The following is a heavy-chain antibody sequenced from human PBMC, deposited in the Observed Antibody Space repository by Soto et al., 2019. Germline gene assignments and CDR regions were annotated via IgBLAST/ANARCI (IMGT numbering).Heavy chain of an antibody. CDR2: IYYSGST. Sequence: SETLSLTCTVSGGSINSGGYYWSWIRQHPGKGLEWIGYIYYSGSTYYNPSLKSRVTISVDTSKNQFSLKLSSVTAADTAVYYCARTSSWAPDFDYWGQGTLVTASS. CDR1: GGSINSGGYY. CDR3: ARTSSWAPDFDY. J-gene: IGHJ4*02. D-gene: IGHD6-13*01. V-gene: IGHV4-31*03.